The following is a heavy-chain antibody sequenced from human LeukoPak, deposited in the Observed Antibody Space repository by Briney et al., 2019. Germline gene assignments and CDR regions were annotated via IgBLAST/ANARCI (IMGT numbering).Heavy chain of an antibody. Sequence: PGGSLRLSCAASGFTFSSYSMNWVRQAPGKGLEWVSSISSSSSYIYYADSVKGRFTISRDNAKNSLYLQMNSLRAEDTAVYYCARGWANYYDSSGPGDYWGQGTLVTVSS. CDR3: ARGWANYYDSSGPGDY. J-gene: IGHJ4*02. D-gene: IGHD3-22*01. V-gene: IGHV3-21*01. CDR1: GFTFSSYS. CDR2: ISSSSSYI.